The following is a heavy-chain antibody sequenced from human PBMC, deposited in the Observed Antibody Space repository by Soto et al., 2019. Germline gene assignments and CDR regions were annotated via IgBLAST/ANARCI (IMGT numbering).Heavy chain of an antibody. Sequence: QVQLQESGPGLVKPSETLSLTCTVSGGSISSYYWSWIRQPAGKGLEWIGRIYTSGSTNYNPSLKSRVTMSVDTSKHQFSLKLSSVTAADTAVYYCARANYDFWSGYYLETYYYGMDVWGQGTTVTVSS. CDR3: ARANYDFWSGYYLETYYYGMDV. V-gene: IGHV4-4*07. CDR1: GGSISSYY. D-gene: IGHD3-3*01. CDR2: IYTSGST. J-gene: IGHJ6*02.